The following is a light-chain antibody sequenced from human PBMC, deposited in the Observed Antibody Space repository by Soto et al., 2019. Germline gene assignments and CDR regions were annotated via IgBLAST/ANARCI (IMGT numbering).Light chain of an antibody. CDR1: QSISRY. CDR3: QQTDSIPVT. Sequence: DIQMNQSPSSLTASVGDRVTITCRASQSISRYLNWYQQIPGKAPKLLIYAAASLLSGVPSRFSGSGSGTDVTLTIISLQPEDFATYYCQQTDSIPVTFGGGTKVEI. J-gene: IGKJ4*01. V-gene: IGKV1-39*01. CDR2: AAA.